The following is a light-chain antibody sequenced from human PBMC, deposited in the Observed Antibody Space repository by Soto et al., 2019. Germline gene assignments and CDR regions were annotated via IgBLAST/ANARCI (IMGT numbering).Light chain of an antibody. CDR1: QSVVNYQ. J-gene: IGKJ1*01. V-gene: IGKV3-20*01. CDR3: QQYGALPPT. CDR2: NTF. Sequence: EVVLTQSPGTLSLSPGERATISCRTSQSVVNYQLAWYRQKPGQAPRLLIYNTFHNATGIPDRFSGTGSETEFTLTISGLEPEDFAVYHCQQYGALPPTFGQGTRVEIK.